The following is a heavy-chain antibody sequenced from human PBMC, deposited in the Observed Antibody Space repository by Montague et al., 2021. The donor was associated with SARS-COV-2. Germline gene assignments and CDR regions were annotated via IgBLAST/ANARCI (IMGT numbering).Heavy chain of an antibody. Sequence: SETLSLTCTVSGGSISVSSYYWVWIRQPPGKGLEWIGSIYYGGTAHYNPSLKSRVTISVDTSNNQFSLKLTSLTAADTAVYSCASRPLRTSGANWYDKYFQHWGQGTRVTVSS. CDR3: ASRPLRTSGANWYDKYFQH. D-gene: IGHD1-1*01. CDR2: IYYGGTA. CDR1: GGSISVSSYY. V-gene: IGHV4-39*07. J-gene: IGHJ1*01.